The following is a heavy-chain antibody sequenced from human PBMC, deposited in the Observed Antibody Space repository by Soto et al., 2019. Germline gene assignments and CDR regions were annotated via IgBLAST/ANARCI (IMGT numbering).Heavy chain of an antibody. V-gene: IGHV3-23*01. D-gene: IGHD2-15*01. CDR3: ATLKAAYSSGGSCDTGYYGMDI. CDR1: GFTFSNVA. J-gene: IGHJ6*02. CDR2: ISASGDST. Sequence: GGSLRLCCAASGFTFSNVAMSCVRQASGEVLGWFSSISASGDSTHYADSVKGRFTISRDNPKNSLYLHMNSLRAEDTAIFYSATLKAAYSSGGSCDTGYYGMDIWGQGTTVTVSS.